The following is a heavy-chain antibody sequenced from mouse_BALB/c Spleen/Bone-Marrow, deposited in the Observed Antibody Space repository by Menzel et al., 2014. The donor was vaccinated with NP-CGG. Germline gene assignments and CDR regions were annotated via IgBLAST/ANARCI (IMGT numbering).Heavy chain of an antibody. Sequence: QVQLQQPDAELVKPGASVKISCKASGYTFTDHAIHWVKQKPERGLEWIGYISPGDGVIKYNEKFKGKAILTADKSSSTAYMQLNSLTSEDSAGYFCKRSLGRFAYWGQGTLVTVSA. CDR1: GYTFTDHA. CDR3: KRSLGRFAY. V-gene: IGHV1S53*02. J-gene: IGHJ3*01. CDR2: ISPGDGVI. D-gene: IGHD4-1*01.